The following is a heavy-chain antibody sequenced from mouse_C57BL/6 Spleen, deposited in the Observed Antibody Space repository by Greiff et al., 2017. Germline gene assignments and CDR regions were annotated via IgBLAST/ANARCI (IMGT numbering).Heavy chain of an antibody. V-gene: IGHV1-26*01. CDR2: INPNNGGT. CDR3: ARTTMAMDY. J-gene: IGHJ4*01. CDR1: GYTFTDYY. D-gene: IGHD2-12*01. Sequence: EVQLQQSGPELVKPGASVKISCKASGYTFTDYYMNWVKQSHGKSLEWIGDINPNNGGTSYNQKFKGKATLTVDKSSSTAYMELRSLTSEDSAVYYCARTTMAMDYWGQRTSVTVSS.